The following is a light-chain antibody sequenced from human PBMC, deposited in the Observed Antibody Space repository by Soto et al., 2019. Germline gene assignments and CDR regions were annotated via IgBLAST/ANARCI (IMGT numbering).Light chain of an antibody. J-gene: IGKJ2*01. Sequence: DIQMTQAPSSLSAAVGDRVTITCRASQSIINYLNWYQQKPGKAPRLLIYAASTLESGVPSRFSGSGSGTDFPLTISTLQPEDVATYYCQQSHRTSYTFGQGTKVEIK. V-gene: IGKV1-39*01. CDR1: QSIINY. CDR3: QQSHRTSYT. CDR2: AAS.